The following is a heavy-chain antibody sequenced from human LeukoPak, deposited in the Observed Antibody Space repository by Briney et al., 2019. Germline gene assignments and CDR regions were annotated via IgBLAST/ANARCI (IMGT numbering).Heavy chain of an antibody. CDR3: ARGSGRHYYYYGMDV. CDR1: GYTFTSYG. V-gene: IGHV1-18*01. Sequence: ASVTVSFKASGYTFTSYGISWVRQAPGQGLEWMGWISAYNGNTNYAQKLQGRVTMTTDTSTSTAYMELRSLRSDDTAVYDCARGSGRHYYYYGMDVWGQGTTVTVSS. D-gene: IGHD1-26*01. CDR2: ISAYNGNT. J-gene: IGHJ6*02.